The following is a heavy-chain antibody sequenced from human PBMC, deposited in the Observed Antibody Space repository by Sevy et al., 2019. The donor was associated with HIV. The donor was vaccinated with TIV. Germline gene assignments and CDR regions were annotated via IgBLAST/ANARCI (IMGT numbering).Heavy chain of an antibody. D-gene: IGHD2-15*01. V-gene: IGHV1-18*01. J-gene: IGHJ3*02. CDR3: ARDVAKYCSGGSCSHHDAFDI. Sequence: ASVKVSCKASGYTFTSYGISWVRQAPGQGLEWMGWISAYNGNTNYAQTLQGRVTMTTDTSTSTAYMELRSLRSDDTAVYYCARDVAKYCSGGSCSHHDAFDIWGQGTMVTVSS. CDR2: ISAYNGNT. CDR1: GYTFTSYG.